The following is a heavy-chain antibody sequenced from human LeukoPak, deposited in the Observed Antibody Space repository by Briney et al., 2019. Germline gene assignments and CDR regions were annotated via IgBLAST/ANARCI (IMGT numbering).Heavy chain of an antibody. V-gene: IGHV1-2*02. CDR2: INPNSGGT. D-gene: IGHD6-6*01. J-gene: IGHJ6*02. Sequence: ASVKVSCKASGYTFTNYFMHWVRQAPGQGLAWMGWINPNSGGTNYAQKFQGRVTMTRDTSISTAYMELSRLRSDDTAVYYCARDSGSSYGMDVWGQGTTVTVSS. CDR3: ARDSGSSYGMDV. CDR1: GYTFTNYF.